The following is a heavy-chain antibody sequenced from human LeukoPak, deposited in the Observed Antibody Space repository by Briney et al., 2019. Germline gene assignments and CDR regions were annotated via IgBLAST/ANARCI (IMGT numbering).Heavy chain of an antibody. CDR1: GFTVSSNY. V-gene: IGHV3-53*01. D-gene: IGHD3-10*01. CDR3: ARETQYYGSWSYYIGY. CDR2: IYSGGST. J-gene: IGHJ4*02. Sequence: PGGSLRLSCAASGFTVSSNYMSWVRQAPGKGLEWVSVIYSGGSTYYADSVKGRFTISRDDAKNTLYLQMNSLRAEDTAVYYCARETQYYGSWSYYIGYWGQGTLVTVSS.